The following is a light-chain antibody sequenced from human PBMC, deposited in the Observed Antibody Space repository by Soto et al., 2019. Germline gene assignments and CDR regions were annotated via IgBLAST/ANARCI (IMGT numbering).Light chain of an antibody. CDR1: QSIGSK. Sequence: EIVMTQSPVTLSVSPGERATLSCRASQSIGSKLAWYQQKPGQAPRNLIYGASTRATGIPARFSGSGSGTEFTLTISSLQSEDFAVYYCQQYNNWPPLTFGGGTKVEI. CDR2: GAS. CDR3: QQYNNWPPLT. V-gene: IGKV3-15*01. J-gene: IGKJ4*01.